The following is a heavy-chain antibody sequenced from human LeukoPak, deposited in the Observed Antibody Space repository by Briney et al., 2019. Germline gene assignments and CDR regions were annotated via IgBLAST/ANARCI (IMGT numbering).Heavy chain of an antibody. J-gene: IGHJ6*02. D-gene: IGHD2-2*01. CDR1: GGSISSSSYY. CDR2: IYTSGST. V-gene: IGHV4-61*02. Sequence: SETLSLTCTVSGGSISSSSYYWSWIRQPAGKGLEWIGRIYTSGSTNYNPSLKSRVTMSVDTPKNQFSLKLSSVTAADTAVYYCARDSVVVPAAIRPYYYGMDVWGQGTTVTVSS. CDR3: ARDSVVVPAAIRPYYYGMDV.